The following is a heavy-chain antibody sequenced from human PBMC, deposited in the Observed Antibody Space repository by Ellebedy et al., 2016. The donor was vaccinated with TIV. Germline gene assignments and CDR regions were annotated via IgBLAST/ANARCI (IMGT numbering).Heavy chain of an antibody. D-gene: IGHD4-17*01. J-gene: IGHJ5*02. V-gene: IGHV3-7*01. Sequence: PGGSLRLSCAASGFNFRSYWMTWVRQAPGKGLEWVAKIRQGGEEIYYLESVKGRFTISRDNAKNSLVLQMNSLRVEDTAGYYCARRASYGDYAVQVNPWFDPWGQGTLVTVSS. CDR2: IRQGGEEI. CDR3: ARRASYGDYAVQVNPWFDP. CDR1: GFNFRSYW.